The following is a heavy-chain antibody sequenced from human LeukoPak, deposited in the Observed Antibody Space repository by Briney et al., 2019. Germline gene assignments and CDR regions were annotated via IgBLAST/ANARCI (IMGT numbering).Heavy chain of an antibody. CDR3: ARVGAQWELPLPMEY. CDR1: GYSFSTYW. Sequence: GESLKISCKGSGYSFSTYWIGWVRQMPGKGLEWMGIIYPGDSDTRYSPSFQGQVTISADKSISTAYLQWSSLKASGTAMYYCARVGAQWELPLPMEYWGQGTLVTVSS. V-gene: IGHV5-51*01. CDR2: IYPGDSDT. D-gene: IGHD1-26*01. J-gene: IGHJ4*02.